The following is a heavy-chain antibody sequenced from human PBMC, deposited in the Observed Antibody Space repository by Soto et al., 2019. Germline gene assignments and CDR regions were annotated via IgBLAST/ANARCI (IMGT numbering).Heavy chain of an antibody. Sequence: QVQLQESGPGLVKPSQTLSLTCTVSGGSISSGGYYWSWIRQHPGKGLEWIGFIYYSGSTYYNPSLKSRVTISVDTSKNQFSLKLSSVTAADTAVYYCARDLPPQYYYGSGSSRYAFDIWGQGTMVTVSS. D-gene: IGHD3-10*01. CDR2: IYYSGST. V-gene: IGHV4-31*03. J-gene: IGHJ3*02. CDR3: ARDLPPQYYYGSGSSRYAFDI. CDR1: GGSISSGGYY.